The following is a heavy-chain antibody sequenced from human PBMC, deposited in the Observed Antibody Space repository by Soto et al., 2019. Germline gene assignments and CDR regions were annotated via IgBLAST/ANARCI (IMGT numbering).Heavy chain of an antibody. CDR1: GLTFSSYA. CDR2: ISGSGGST. V-gene: IGHV3-23*01. D-gene: IGHD3-9*01. J-gene: IGHJ4*02. Sequence: GGSLRLSCAASGLTFSSYAMSWVRQAPGKGLEWVSAISGSGGSTYYADSVKGRFTISRDNSKNTLYLQMNSLRAEDTAVYYCAKDPRPTLRYYDIFPGPLDYWGQGTLVTVAS. CDR3: AKDPRPTLRYYDIFPGPLDY.